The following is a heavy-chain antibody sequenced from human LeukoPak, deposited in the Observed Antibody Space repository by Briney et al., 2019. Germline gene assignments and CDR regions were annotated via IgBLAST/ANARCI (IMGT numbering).Heavy chain of an antibody. CDR2: ISNSGGST. Sequence: GESLRLSCAASGFTFSTYVMSWVRQAPGKGLEWVSGISNSGGSTSYADSVKGRFTISSDTSKNTLYLQMNSLRAEDTAVYYCAARGAAAGAYYYYYGMDVWGQGTTVTVSS. CDR1: GFTFSTYV. CDR3: AARGAAAGAYYYYYGMDV. V-gene: IGHV3-23*01. D-gene: IGHD6-13*01. J-gene: IGHJ6*02.